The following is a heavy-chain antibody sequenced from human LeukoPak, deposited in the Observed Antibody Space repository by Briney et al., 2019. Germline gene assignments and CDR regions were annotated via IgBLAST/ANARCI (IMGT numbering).Heavy chain of an antibody. CDR3: ARDHRRSYGPTYYYYYMDV. Sequence: GGSLRLSCAASGFTFSSYAMHWVRQAPGKGLEYVSAISSNGGSTYYANSVKGRFTISRDNSKNTLYLQMGSLRAEDMAVYYCARDHRRSYGPTYYYYYMDVWGKGTTVTVSS. CDR2: ISSNGGST. CDR1: GFTFSSYA. D-gene: IGHD5-18*01. V-gene: IGHV3-64*01. J-gene: IGHJ6*03.